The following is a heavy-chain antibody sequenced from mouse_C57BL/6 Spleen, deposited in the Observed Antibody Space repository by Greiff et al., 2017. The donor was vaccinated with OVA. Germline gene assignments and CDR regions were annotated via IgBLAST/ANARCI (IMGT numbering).Heavy chain of an antibody. J-gene: IGHJ3*01. CDR3: ARADGYPAWFAY. Sequence: EVQLQESGGGLVKPGGSLKLSCAASGFTFSSYAMSWVRQTPEKRLEWVATISDGGSYTYYPDNVKGRFTISRDNAKNNLYLQMSHLKSEDTAMYYCARADGYPAWFAYWGQGTLVTVSA. V-gene: IGHV5-4*01. D-gene: IGHD2-3*01. CDR2: ISDGGSYT. CDR1: GFTFSSYA.